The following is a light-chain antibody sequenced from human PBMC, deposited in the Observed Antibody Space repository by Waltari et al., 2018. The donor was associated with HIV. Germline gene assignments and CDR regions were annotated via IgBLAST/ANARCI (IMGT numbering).Light chain of an antibody. CDR3: QSADSSGTVV. V-gene: IGLV3-25*03. J-gene: IGLJ2*01. CDR1: ALPKQY. Sequence: SYELTQPPSVSVSPGQTARLTCSGDALPKQYAYWYQQKTGQAPVLVIYKDSERPSGIPERFSGSSSGTTVTLTISGVQAEDEADYYCQSADSSGTVVFGRGTKLTVL. CDR2: KDS.